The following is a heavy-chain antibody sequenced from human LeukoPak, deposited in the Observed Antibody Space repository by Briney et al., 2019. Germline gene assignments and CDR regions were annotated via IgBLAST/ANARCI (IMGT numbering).Heavy chain of an antibody. CDR3: ARDDGVVVPAAIADY. D-gene: IGHD2-2*01. J-gene: IGHJ4*02. V-gene: IGHV3-11*01. CDR1: GFTFSDYY. CDR2: ISSSGSTM. Sequence: GGSLRLSCAASGFTFSDYYMSWIRQAPGKGLEWVSYISSSGSTMYYADSVKGRFTISRDNAKNSLYLQMNSLRAEDTAVYYCARDDGVVVPAAIADYWGQGTLVTVSS.